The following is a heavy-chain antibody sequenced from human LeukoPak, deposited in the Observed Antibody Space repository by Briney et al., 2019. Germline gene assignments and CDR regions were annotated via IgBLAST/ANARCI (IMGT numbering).Heavy chain of an antibody. J-gene: IGHJ4*02. D-gene: IGHD3-10*01. V-gene: IGHV4-59*08. CDR2: IYYSGST. CDR3: ARFGITVVRGGKYYFDY. CDR1: GGSISSYY. Sequence: SETLSLTCTVSGGSISSYYWSWIRQPPGKGLEWIGYIYYSGSTNYNPSLKSRITTSVDTSKNQFSLMLSSVTAADTAVYYCARFGITVVRGGKYYFDYWGQGTLVTVSS.